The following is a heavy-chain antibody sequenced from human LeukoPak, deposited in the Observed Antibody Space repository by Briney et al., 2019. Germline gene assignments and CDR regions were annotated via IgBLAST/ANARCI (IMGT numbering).Heavy chain of an antibody. J-gene: IGHJ5*02. V-gene: IGHV1-8*03. Sequence: ASVKASCKASGYTFTSYDINWVRQATGQGLEWMGWMNPNSGNTGYAQKFQGRVTITRNTSISTAYMELSSLRSEDTAVYYCARGRRYQLLLRWFDPWGQGTLVTVSS. D-gene: IGHD2-2*01. CDR2: MNPNSGNT. CDR3: ARGRRYQLLLRWFDP. CDR1: GYTFTSYD.